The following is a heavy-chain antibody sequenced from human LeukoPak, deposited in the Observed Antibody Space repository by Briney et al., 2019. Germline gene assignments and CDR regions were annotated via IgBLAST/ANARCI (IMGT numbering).Heavy chain of an antibody. J-gene: IGHJ4*02. CDR1: GFTFSSYA. V-gene: IGHV3-23*01. Sequence: GGSLRLSCAASGFTFSSYAMSWVRQAPGKGLEWVPSISGSAGSTYYADAMKGRLTISRDNAKNSLYLQMNSLRAEDTAVYYCAREGRDGYNSDFDYWGQGTLVTVSS. CDR3: AREGRDGYNSDFDY. D-gene: IGHD5-24*01. CDR2: ISGSAGST.